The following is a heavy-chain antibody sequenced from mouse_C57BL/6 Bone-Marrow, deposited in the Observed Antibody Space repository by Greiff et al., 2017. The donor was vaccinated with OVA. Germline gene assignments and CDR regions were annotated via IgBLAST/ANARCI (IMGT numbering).Heavy chain of an antibody. CDR2: IDPSDSYT. CDR1: GYTFTSYW. D-gene: IGHD1-1*02. Sequence: QVQLQQSGAELVKPGASVKLSCKASGYTFTSYWMQWVKQRPGQGLEWIGEIDPSDSYTNYNQKFKGKATLTVDTSSSTAYMQLSSLTSEDSAVXYCARASYGGRAWFAYWGQGTLVTVSA. V-gene: IGHV1-50*01. J-gene: IGHJ3*01. CDR3: ARASYGGRAWFAY.